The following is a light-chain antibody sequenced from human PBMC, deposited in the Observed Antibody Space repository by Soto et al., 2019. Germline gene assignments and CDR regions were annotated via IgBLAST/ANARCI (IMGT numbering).Light chain of an antibody. CDR1: SSNSGGNS. CDR2: DDN. Sequence: QSVLTQPPSVSAAPGQKDTIYCSGSSSNSGGNSVSWYQQLPGTAPKLLIYDDNQQPSGIRDRFSGSKSGTSATLGITGVQTGDEADYYCGAWDSSLSAYVFGTGARSPS. V-gene: IGLV1-51*01. CDR3: GAWDSSLSAYV. J-gene: IGLJ1*01.